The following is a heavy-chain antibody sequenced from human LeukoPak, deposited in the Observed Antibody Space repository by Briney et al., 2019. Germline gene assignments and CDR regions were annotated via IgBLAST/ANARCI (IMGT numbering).Heavy chain of an antibody. CDR1: GGTFSSYA. CDR3: ARDLSITGTRNWFDP. V-gene: IGHV1-69*04. Sequence: GASVKVSCKASGGTFSSYAISWVRQAPGQGLEWMGGIIPILGIANYAQKFQGRVTITADKSTSTAYMELSSLRSEDTAVYYCARDLSITGTRNWFDPWGQGTLVTVSS. CDR2: IIPILGIA. J-gene: IGHJ5*02. D-gene: IGHD1-20*01.